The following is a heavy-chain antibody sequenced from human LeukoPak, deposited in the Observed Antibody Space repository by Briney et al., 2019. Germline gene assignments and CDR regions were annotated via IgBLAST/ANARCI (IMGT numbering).Heavy chain of an antibody. V-gene: IGHV5-51*01. CDR1: GYSFTSYW. D-gene: IGHD1-26*01. CDR2: IYPGDSDT. CDR3: ARHIQSGGAPASGVY. Sequence: GESLKISCKGSGYSFTSYWIGWVRQMPGKGLEWMGIIYPGDSDTRYSPSFQGQVTISADKSISTAYLQWSSLKASDTAMYYCARHIQSGGAPASGVYWGQGTLVTVSS. J-gene: IGHJ4*01.